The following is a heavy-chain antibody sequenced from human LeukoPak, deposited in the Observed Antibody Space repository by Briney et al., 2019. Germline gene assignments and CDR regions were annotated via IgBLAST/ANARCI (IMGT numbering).Heavy chain of an antibody. D-gene: IGHD6-19*01. CDR2: INPNSGGT. CDR3: ARDRLSERSFDI. J-gene: IGHJ3*02. CDR1: GYTFTGYY. V-gene: IGHV1-2*02. Sequence: ASVKVSCKASGYTFTGYYMQWVRQAPGQGLEWMGWINPNSGGTNYAQKFQGRVTMTRDTSISTAYMELSRRRSDDTAVYYCARDRLSERSFDIWGQGTMVTVSS.